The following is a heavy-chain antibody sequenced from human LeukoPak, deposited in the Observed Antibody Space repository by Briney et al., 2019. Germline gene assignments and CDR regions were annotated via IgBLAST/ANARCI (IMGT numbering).Heavy chain of an antibody. J-gene: IGHJ4*02. CDR3: ARGGWPFDF. D-gene: IGHD3-10*01. V-gene: IGHV3-23*01. Sequence: GGSLRLSCAASGFTFNIYAMSWARQAPGKGLEWVSSINDSGDVINYADSVKGRFTIAIDDSKNTVYLEMKSLTAEDTAFYYCARGGWPFDFWGQGILVTVSS. CDR2: INDSGDVI. CDR1: GFTFNIYA.